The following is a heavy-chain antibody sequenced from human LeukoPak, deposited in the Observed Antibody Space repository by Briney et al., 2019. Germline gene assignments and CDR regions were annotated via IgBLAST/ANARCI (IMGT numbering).Heavy chain of an antibody. CDR1: GFTFSDYY. D-gene: IGHD2-2*01. V-gene: IGHV3-11*04. CDR3: ARSVLPAADAIDY. J-gene: IGHJ4*02. CDR2: MSSSGSTI. Sequence: GGSLRLSCAASGFTFSDYYMNWIRQAPGKGLEWISYMSSSGSTISYADSVTGRFTVSRDNAKNSLYLQMNSLRAEDTAVYYCARSVLPAADAIDYWGQGTLLTVSS.